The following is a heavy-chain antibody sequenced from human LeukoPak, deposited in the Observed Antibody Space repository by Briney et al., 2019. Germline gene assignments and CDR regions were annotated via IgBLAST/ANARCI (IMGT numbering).Heavy chain of an antibody. J-gene: IGHJ3*02. CDR2: ISSSSSYI. D-gene: IGHD5-18*01. V-gene: IGHV3-21*01. CDR3: ASRTAMVTTDAFDI. Sequence: GGSLRLSCAASGFXFSSSSINWVRQAPGKGLEWVSSISSSSSYIYYADSLKGRFTISRDNAKNSLYLQMNSLRAEDTAVYYCASRTAMVTTDAFDIWGQGTMVTVSS. CDR1: GFXFSSSS.